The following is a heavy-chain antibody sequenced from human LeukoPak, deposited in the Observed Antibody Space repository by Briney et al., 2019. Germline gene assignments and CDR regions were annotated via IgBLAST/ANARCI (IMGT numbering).Heavy chain of an antibody. D-gene: IGHD2-2*01. V-gene: IGHV3-23*01. Sequence: GGSLRLSCAASGFTFSSYAMSWVRQAPGKGLEWVSAISGSGGSTYYADSVKGRFTISRDNSKNTLYLQMNSLRAEDTAVYYCANLLRSQLLTPVDYRGQGTLVTVSS. J-gene: IGHJ4*02. CDR3: ANLLRSQLLTPVDY. CDR2: ISGSGGST. CDR1: GFTFSSYA.